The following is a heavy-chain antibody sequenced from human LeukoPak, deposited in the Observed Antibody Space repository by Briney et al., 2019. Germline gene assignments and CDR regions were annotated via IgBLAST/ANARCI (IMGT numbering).Heavy chain of an antibody. D-gene: IGHD1-26*01. CDR2: IYIDGSST. Sequence: GGTLRLSCAVSGVTFSTYCMRWVPHAPGKGLVWVLRIYIDGSSTSYADPVRGGFTISRDDAKNTLYLQMNSLRAEDTAVYYCARDPPEWERPHDYWGQGTLVTVSS. V-gene: IGHV3-74*01. J-gene: IGHJ4*02. CDR1: GVTFSTYC. CDR3: ARDPPEWERPHDY.